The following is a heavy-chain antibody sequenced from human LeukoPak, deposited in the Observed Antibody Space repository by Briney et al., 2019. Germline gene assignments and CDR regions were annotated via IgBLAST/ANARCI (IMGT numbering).Heavy chain of an antibody. Sequence: GGSLRLSCAASGFTLSSYEMNWVRLAPGKGLEWISYISRTGNSIYYADSVMGRFTISRDSAENSLYLQMNSLRAEDTAVYYCARGPYSSNWYVDYWGQGTLVTVAS. CDR1: GFTLSSYE. D-gene: IGHD6-13*01. CDR3: ARGPYSSNWYVDY. CDR2: ISRTGNSI. V-gene: IGHV3-48*03. J-gene: IGHJ4*02.